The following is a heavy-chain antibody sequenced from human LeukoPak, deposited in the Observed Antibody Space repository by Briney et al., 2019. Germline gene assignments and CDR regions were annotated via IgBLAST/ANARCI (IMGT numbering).Heavy chain of an antibody. Sequence: ASVKVSCKASGYTFTTYYMHWVRQAPGQGLEWMAMINPSGGSTNYAQKFQGRVTTTRDTSTSTAYMELSSLRSGDTAFYYCARGGSEQLSPPFDSWGQGTLVTVSS. CDR1: GYTFTTYY. CDR2: INPSGGST. V-gene: IGHV1-46*01. CDR3: ARGGSEQLSPPFDS. D-gene: IGHD3-10*01. J-gene: IGHJ4*02.